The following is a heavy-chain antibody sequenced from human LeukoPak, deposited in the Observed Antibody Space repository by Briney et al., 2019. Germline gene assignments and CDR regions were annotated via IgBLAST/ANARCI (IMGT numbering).Heavy chain of an antibody. CDR3: ARGGLVRATINSLIAFDI. D-gene: IGHD3-10*02. Sequence: SQTLSLTFAISGDSVSSKTAGWNWIRQSPSRGLEWLGRTYYRSKWYNDDAVSVKGRITINPDTAKNQFSLQLNSVTPEDTALYYCARGGLVRATINSLIAFDIWGQGIMVTVSS. CDR1: GDSVSSKTAG. CDR2: TYYRSKWYN. J-gene: IGHJ3*02. V-gene: IGHV6-1*01.